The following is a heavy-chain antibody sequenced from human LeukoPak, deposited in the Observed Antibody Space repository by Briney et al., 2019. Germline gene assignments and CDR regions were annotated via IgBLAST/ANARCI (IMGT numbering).Heavy chain of an antibody. Sequence: GGSLRLSCAASGFTFSSYWMSWVRQAPGKGLEWVANIKQDGSEKYYVDSVKGRFTISRDNAKNSLYLQMNSLRAEDTAVYYCARESITMVRGIEDYWGQGTLVTVSS. J-gene: IGHJ4*02. CDR3: ARESITMVRGIEDY. D-gene: IGHD3-10*01. CDR1: GFTFSSYW. CDR2: IKQDGSEK. V-gene: IGHV3-7*04.